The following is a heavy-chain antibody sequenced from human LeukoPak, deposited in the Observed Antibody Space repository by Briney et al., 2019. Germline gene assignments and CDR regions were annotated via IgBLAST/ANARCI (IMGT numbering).Heavy chain of an antibody. CDR3: ARSSSGWYSALDYYYYMDV. CDR1: GGTFSNYG. V-gene: IGHV1-69*06. D-gene: IGHD6-19*01. CDR2: IIPIFETS. J-gene: IGHJ6*03. Sequence: SVKVSCKASGGTFSNYGISWVRQAPGQGLEWMGGIIPIFETSNYAQKFQDRVTITADKSTSTAYMELSSLRSEDTAVYYCARSSSGWYSALDYYYYMDVWGKGTTVTISS.